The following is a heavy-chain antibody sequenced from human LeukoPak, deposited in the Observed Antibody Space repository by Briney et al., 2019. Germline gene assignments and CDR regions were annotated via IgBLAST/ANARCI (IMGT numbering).Heavy chain of an antibody. CDR2: INSDGSST. V-gene: IGHV3-74*01. Sequence: GGSLRLSCAASGFTFSSYWMHWVRQAPGKGLVWVSRINSDGSSTSYADSVKGRFTISRDNAKNALYLQMNSLRAEDTAVYYCARDPITIFGVALDYWGQGTLVTVSS. CDR3: ARDPITIFGVALDY. J-gene: IGHJ4*02. CDR1: GFTFSSYW. D-gene: IGHD3-3*01.